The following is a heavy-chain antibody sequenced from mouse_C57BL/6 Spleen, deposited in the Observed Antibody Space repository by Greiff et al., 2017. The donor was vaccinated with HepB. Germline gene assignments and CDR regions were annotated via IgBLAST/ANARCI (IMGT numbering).Heavy chain of an antibody. CDR1: GYTFTSYW. CDR3: ATTVVATGYFDV. Sequence: VKQSCKASGYTFTSYWMHWVKQRPGHGLEWIGEIDPSDSYTNYNQKFKGKSTLTVDKSSSTAYMQLSSLTSEDSAVYYCATTVVATGYFDVWGTGTTVTVSS. J-gene: IGHJ1*03. D-gene: IGHD1-1*01. CDR2: IDPSDSYT. V-gene: IGHV1-69*01.